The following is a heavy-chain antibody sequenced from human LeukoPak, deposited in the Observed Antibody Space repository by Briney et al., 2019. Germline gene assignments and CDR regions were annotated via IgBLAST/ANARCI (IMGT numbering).Heavy chain of an antibody. V-gene: IGHV4-4*07. CDR3: AGVGIAAAGSYARGWFDP. J-gene: IGHJ5*02. CDR1: GGSISSYY. D-gene: IGHD6-13*01. CDR2: IYTSGST. Sequence: SETLSLTCTVSGGSISSYYWSRIRQPAGKGLEWIGRIYTSGSTNYNPSLKSRVTMSVDTSKNQFSLKLSSVTAADTAVYYCAGVGIAAAGSYARGWFDPWGQGTLVTVSS.